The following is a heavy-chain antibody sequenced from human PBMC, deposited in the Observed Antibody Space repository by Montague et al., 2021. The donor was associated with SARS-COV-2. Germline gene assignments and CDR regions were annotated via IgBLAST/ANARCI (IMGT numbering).Heavy chain of an antibody. D-gene: IGHD5-24*01. CDR2: IYYSGST. V-gene: IGHV4-59*01. J-gene: IGHJ4*02. CDR3: ARVFPRWLQFDPYFDY. Sequence: SETFSLTCTVSGGSISSYYWSWIRQPPGKGLEWIGYIYYSGSTNXNPSLKSRVTISVDTSKNQFSLKLSSVTAADTAVYYCARVFPRWLQFDPYFDYWGQGTLVTVSS. CDR1: GGSISSYY.